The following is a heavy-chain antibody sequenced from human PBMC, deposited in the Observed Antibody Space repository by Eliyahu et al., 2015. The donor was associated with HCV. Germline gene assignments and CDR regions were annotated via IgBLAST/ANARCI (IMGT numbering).Heavy chain of an antibody. Sequence: QVQLQQWGAGLLKPSETLSLTCAVYGGSFSGYYWSWIRQPPGKGLEWIGEINHSGSTNYNPSLKSRVTISVDTSKNQFSLKLSSVTAADTAVYYCARVVMRGTTGPYYYGMDVWGQGTTVTVSS. CDR3: ARVVMRGTTGPYYYGMDV. D-gene: IGHD1-7*01. CDR2: INHSGST. V-gene: IGHV4-34*01. CDR1: GGSFSGYY. J-gene: IGHJ6*02.